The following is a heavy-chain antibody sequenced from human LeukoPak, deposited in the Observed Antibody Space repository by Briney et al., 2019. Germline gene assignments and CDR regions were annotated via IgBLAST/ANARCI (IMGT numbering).Heavy chain of an antibody. CDR3: ARVSGGSYDY. J-gene: IGHJ4*02. V-gene: IGHV4-31*03. Sequence: TSETLSLTCTVSGGSISSGGYYWSWIRQHPGKGLEWIGYIYYSGSTYYNPSLKSRVTISADTSKNQFSLRLSSVTAADTAVYYCARVSGGSYDYWGQGTLVTVSS. CDR1: GGSISSGGYY. D-gene: IGHD4-23*01. CDR2: IYYSGST.